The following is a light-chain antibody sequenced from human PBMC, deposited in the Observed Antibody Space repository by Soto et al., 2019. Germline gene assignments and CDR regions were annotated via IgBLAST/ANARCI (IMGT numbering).Light chain of an antibody. V-gene: IGLV2-14*03. J-gene: IGLJ1*01. Sequence: QSVLTQPASVSGSHGQSITISCTGTSSDVGGYNYVSWYQQHPGKAPKLMIYDVRNRPSGVSNRFSGSKSVNTASLTISGLQAEDEADYYCSSYTTISTYVFGTGTKLTVL. CDR3: SSYTTISTYV. CDR2: DVR. CDR1: SSDVGGYNY.